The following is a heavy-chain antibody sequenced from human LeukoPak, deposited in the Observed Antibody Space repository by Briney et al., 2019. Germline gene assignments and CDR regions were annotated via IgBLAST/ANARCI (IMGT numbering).Heavy chain of an antibody. Sequence: SETLSLTCAVCGGSFSPYYWSWIRQPPGKGLEGIGEINHSGSTNYTPSLKSRVTISVDTSKNQFSLRLSSVTAADTAVYYCARGGFYCGGDCYVDYWGQGTLVTVSS. V-gene: IGHV4-34*01. CDR1: GGSFSPYY. J-gene: IGHJ4*02. CDR2: INHSGST. CDR3: ARGGFYCGGDCYVDY. D-gene: IGHD2-21*02.